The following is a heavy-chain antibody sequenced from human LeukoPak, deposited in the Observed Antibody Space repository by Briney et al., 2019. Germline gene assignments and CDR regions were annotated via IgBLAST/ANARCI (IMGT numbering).Heavy chain of an antibody. CDR3: TTDDDFWSGYYMPAIDY. V-gene: IGHV3-30-3*01. D-gene: IGHD3-3*01. Sequence: PGGSLRLSCAASGFTFSTYAMHWVRQAPVKGLEWVAIIPYDGSNKYYADSVKGRFTISRDDSKNTLYLQMNSLKTEDTAVYYCTTDDDFWSGYYMPAIDYWGQGTLVTVSS. J-gene: IGHJ4*02. CDR2: IPYDGSNK. CDR1: GFTFSTYA.